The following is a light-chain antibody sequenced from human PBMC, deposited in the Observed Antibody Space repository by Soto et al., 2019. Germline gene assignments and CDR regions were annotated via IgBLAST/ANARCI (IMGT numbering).Light chain of an antibody. J-gene: IGLJ2*01. CDR1: SSNIGTNY. Sequence: QAVVTQPPSASGTPGQRVTISCSGSSSNIGTNYVYWYQQLPGTAPKLLIYRNNQRPSGVPDRFSGSKSGTSASLAISGLGSEDEAHYYCATWSGGLIGWLFGGGTKLTVL. V-gene: IGLV1-47*01. CDR2: RNN. CDR3: ATWSGGLIGWL.